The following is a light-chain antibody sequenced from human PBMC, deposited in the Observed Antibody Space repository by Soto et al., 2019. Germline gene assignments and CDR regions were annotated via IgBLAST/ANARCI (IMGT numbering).Light chain of an antibody. J-gene: IGLJ2*01. CDR2: EVS. Sequence: QSALTQPPSASGSPGQSVTISCTGTSSDVGGYKYVSWYQQHPGKAPKLMIYEVSKRPSGVPDRFSGSKSGNTASLTVSGLQDEDEADYYCSSYAGSNNLGVFGGGTKVTVL. CDR3: SSYAGSNNLGV. CDR1: SSDVGGYKY. V-gene: IGLV2-8*01.